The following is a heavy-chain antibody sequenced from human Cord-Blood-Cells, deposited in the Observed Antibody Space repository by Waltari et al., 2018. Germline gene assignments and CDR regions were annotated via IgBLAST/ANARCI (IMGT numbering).Heavy chain of an antibody. CDR1: GGSFSGYY. CDR3: ASHSKGIYSYGD. J-gene: IGHJ4*02. CDR2: INHSGST. Sequence: QVQLQQWGAGLLKPSETLSLTCAVYGGSFSGYYWSWIRQPPGKGLEWIGEINHSGSTNYNPSLKRRVTISVDTSKNQFSLKLSSVTAADTAVYYCASHSKGIYSYGDWGQGTLVTVSS. D-gene: IGHD5-18*01. V-gene: IGHV4-34*01.